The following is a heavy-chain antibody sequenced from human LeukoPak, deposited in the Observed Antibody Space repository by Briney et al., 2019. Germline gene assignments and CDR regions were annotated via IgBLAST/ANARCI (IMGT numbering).Heavy chain of an antibody. CDR1: GFTFYNYA. CDR2: ISGRGDNI. V-gene: IGHV3-23*01. CDR3: AKGSSYSNYPHYFDY. J-gene: IGHJ4*02. D-gene: IGHD4-11*01. Sequence: GGSLRLSCAASGFTFYNYAMSWVRQAPGKGLEWVSSISGRGDNIYYADSVKGRFTISRDNSKNTLFLQMNSLRAEDTAVYHCAKGSSYSNYPHYFDYWGQGTLVTVSS.